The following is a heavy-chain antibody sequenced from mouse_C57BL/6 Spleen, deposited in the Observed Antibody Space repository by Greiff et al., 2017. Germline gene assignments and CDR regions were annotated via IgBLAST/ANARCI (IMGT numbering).Heavy chain of an antibody. J-gene: IGHJ4*01. CDR1: GFNIKDYY. D-gene: IGHD1-1*01. Sequence: EVKLLESGAELVKPGASVKLSCTASGFNIKDYYMHWVKQRTEQGLEWIGRIDPEDGETKYAPKFQGKATITADTSSNTAYLQLSSLTSEDTAVYYCARHGSSPYYAMGCWGQGTSVTVSS. CDR2: IDPEDGET. V-gene: IGHV14-2*01. CDR3: ARHGSSPYYAMGC.